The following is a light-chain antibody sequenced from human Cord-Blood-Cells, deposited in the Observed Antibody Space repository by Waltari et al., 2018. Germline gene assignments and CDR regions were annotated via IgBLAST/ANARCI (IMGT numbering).Light chain of an antibody. Sequence: QSALTQPASVSGSPGQSITISCTGTSSDVGGYNYVSWYQQHPVKAPKLMIYDVSNRPSWVSNRFSGSKSGNTASLTISGLQAEDEADYYCSSYTSSSTLVFGGGTKLTVL. CDR2: DVS. CDR3: SSYTSSSTLV. V-gene: IGLV2-14*01. CDR1: SSDVGGYNY. J-gene: IGLJ2*01.